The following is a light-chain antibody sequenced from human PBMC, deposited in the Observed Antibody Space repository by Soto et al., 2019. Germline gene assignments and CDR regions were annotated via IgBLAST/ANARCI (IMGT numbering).Light chain of an antibody. CDR3: QQFHLSPWT. J-gene: IGKJ1*01. CDR2: WAS. Sequence: DIVMTQSPDSLAVSLGERATINCKSSQPVLNRSKNKNYLAWYQQKPGQPPQLLIYWASTRESGVPDRFSGCGSETDFTLSISSLQAEIVAVYFCQQFHLSPWTFGQLTKVEI. V-gene: IGKV4-1*01. CDR1: QPVLNRSKNKNY.